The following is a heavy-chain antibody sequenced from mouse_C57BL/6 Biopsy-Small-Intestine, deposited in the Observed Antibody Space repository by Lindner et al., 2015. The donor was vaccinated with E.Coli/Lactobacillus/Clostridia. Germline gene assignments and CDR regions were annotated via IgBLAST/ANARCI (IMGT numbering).Heavy chain of an antibody. J-gene: IGHJ4*01. D-gene: IGHD1-1*01. CDR3: ARLRYSDWSHDY. V-gene: IGHV1-58*01. CDR2: INVGNGNT. Sequence: SVKVSCKASGYTFTSFGLHWVRQAPGQRLEWMGWINVGNGNTEYSQNFKDRVTITRDRSATTAYMELRGLTSADTAIYFCARLRYSDWSHDYWGQGTLVNVSS. CDR1: GYTFTSFG.